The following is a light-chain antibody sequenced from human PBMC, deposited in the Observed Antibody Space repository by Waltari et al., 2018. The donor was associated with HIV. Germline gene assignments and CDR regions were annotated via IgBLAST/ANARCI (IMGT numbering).Light chain of an antibody. CDR3: CSYTSSNTYV. Sequence: QSALTQPASVSGSPGQAITISCTGTSSYVGGYNFVSWYQHHPGKASKLMIYEGSKRPSGVSNRFSGSKSGNTASLTISGLQAEDEADYYCCSYTSSNTYVFGTGTEVSVL. CDR1: SSYVGGYNF. V-gene: IGLV2-23*01. CDR2: EGS. J-gene: IGLJ1*01.